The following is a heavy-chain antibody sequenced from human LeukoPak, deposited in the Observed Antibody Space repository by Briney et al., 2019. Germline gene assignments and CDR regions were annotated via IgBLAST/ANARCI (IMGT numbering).Heavy chain of an antibody. CDR1: GFTFNYAW. D-gene: IGHD1-7*01. CDR2: TVSEIDGGTT. J-gene: IGHJ6*02. V-gene: IGHV3-15*04. Sequence: GGSLRLSCAASGFTFNYAWMSWVRQVPGKGLEWVGQTVSEIDGGTTDYAAPVKGRFTISRDDSKSTLYLQMNSLKIEDTAVYYCTTDEDWNYARKDVWGQGATVNVSS. CDR3: TTDEDWNYARKDV.